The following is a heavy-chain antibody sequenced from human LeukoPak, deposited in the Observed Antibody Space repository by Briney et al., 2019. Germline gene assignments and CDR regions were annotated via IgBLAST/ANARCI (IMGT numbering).Heavy chain of an antibody. J-gene: IGHJ4*02. CDR3: ARDGVAGTGLDY. CDR2: INHSGST. CDR1: GGSFSGYY. V-gene: IGHV4-34*01. D-gene: IGHD6-19*01. Sequence: PSETLSLTCAVYGGSFSGYYWSWIRQPPGKGLEWIGEINHSGSTNYNPSLKSRVTISVDTSKNQFSLKLSSVTAEDTAVYYCARDGVAGTGLDYWGQGTLVTVSS.